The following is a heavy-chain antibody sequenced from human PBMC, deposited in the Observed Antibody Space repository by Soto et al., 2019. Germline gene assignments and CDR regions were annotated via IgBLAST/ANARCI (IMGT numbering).Heavy chain of an antibody. CDR2: IRSDGATT. CDR3: AKGKGVGATPDGANC. V-gene: IGHV3-23*01. J-gene: IGHJ4*02. Sequence: EVQVLESGGGLVQPGGSLRLSCAASGFTFSSYGMNWVRQAPGKGLEWVSGIRSDGATTYNADSVKGRFTVSRDTSKNTVDLQMNSLRAEDTAVYYCAKGKGVGATPDGANCWGQGTLVTVSS. D-gene: IGHD1-26*01. CDR1: GFTFSSYG.